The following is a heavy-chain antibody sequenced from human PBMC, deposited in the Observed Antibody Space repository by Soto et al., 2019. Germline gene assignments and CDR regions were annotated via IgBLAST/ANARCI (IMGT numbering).Heavy chain of an antibody. CDR1: GDTFSTST. V-gene: IGHV1-69*02. Sequence: QVQLVQSGAEVKKPGSSVKVSCKTSGDTFSTSTISWVRQAPGQGLEWMGRIIPVLGIPIYAQNLQGRLTXSADTSASTVYMALSGLRSEDTAVYSCASAPVDTSMVNLDYWGQGTLVTVSS. J-gene: IGHJ4*02. CDR2: IIPVLGIP. CDR3: ASAPVDTSMVNLDY. D-gene: IGHD5-18*01.